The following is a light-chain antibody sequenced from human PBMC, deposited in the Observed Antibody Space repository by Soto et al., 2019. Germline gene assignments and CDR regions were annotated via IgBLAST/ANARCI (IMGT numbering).Light chain of an antibody. CDR3: QQYKDYTYT. CDR2: DAS. V-gene: IGKV1-5*01. CDR1: QRVDRW. J-gene: IGKJ1*01. Sequence: DIQMTQSPATLSASVGDRVTITCRASQRVDRWLAWYQQKPGQAPKLLISDASTLESGVPSRFSGSGSVTEFTLTITSLQPDGFATYYCQQYKDYTYTFGQGTKVDIK.